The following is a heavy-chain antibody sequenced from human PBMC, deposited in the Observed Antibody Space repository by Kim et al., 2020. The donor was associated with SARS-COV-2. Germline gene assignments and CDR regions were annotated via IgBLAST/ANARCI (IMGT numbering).Heavy chain of an antibody. D-gene: IGHD6-6*01. CDR1: GFTFSSYG. J-gene: IGHJ4*02. V-gene: IGHV3-30*18. Sequence: GGSLRLSCAASGFTFSSYGMHWVRQAPGKGLEWVAVISYDGSNKYYADSVKGRFTISRDNSKNTLYLQMNSLRAEDTAVYYCAKDMYSSSPADYWGQGTLVTVSS. CDR3: AKDMYSSSPADY. CDR2: ISYDGSNK.